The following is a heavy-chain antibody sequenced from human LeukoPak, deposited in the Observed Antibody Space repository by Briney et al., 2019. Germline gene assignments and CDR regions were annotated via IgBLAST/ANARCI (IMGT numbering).Heavy chain of an antibody. V-gene: IGHV3-30-3*01. Sequence: PGRSLRLSCAASGFTFSSYAMHWVRQAPGKGLEWVAVISYDGSNKYYGDSVKGRFTISRDNSRNTLFLQMSSLRAEDTAVYYCARESGAFYFDSWGQGTLITVSS. J-gene: IGHJ4*02. CDR2: ISYDGSNK. CDR3: ARESGAFYFDS. D-gene: IGHD1-26*01. CDR1: GFTFSSYA.